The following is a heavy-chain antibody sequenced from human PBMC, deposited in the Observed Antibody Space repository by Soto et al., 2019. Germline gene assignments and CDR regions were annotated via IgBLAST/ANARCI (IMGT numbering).Heavy chain of an antibody. D-gene: IGHD2-15*01. CDR1: GFTFSSYA. V-gene: IGHV3-23*01. CDR2: ISGSGGST. J-gene: IGHJ2*01. Sequence: EVQLLESGGGLVQPGGSLRLSCAASGFTFSSYAMSWVRQASGKGLEWVSAISGSGGSTYYADSVKGRFTISSDNSKNTLYLQMNSLRAEDTAVYYCAKVYCSGGSCYLSYWYFDLWGRGTLVTVSS. CDR3: AKVYCSGGSCYLSYWYFDL.